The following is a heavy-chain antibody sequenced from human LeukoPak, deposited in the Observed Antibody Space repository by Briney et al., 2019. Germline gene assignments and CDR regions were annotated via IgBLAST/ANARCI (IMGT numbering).Heavy chain of an antibody. D-gene: IGHD3-22*01. CDR3: AKTYDSSGLGAFDI. J-gene: IGHJ3*02. CDR2: ISGSGGST. CDR1: GFTFSSYA. Sequence: SGGSLRLSCAASGFTFSSYAMSWVRQPPGKGLEWVSAISGSGGSTYYADSVKVRFTIPRDNSKNTLYLQMNSLRAEDTAVYYCAKTYDSSGLGAFDIWGQGKMVTVSS. V-gene: IGHV3-23*01.